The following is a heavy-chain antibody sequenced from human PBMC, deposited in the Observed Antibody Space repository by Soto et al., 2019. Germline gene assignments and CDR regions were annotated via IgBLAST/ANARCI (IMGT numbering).Heavy chain of an antibody. J-gene: IGHJ4*02. Sequence: GESLKISCKGSGYSFTSYWIGWVRQMPGKGLEWMGIIYPGDSDTRYSPSFQGQVTISADKSISTAYLQWSSLKASETAIYYRGRPGASSSSSDYWGQGTLVTVSS. D-gene: IGHD6-6*01. CDR2: IYPGDSDT. CDR3: GRPGASSSSSDY. V-gene: IGHV5-51*01. CDR1: GYSFTSYW.